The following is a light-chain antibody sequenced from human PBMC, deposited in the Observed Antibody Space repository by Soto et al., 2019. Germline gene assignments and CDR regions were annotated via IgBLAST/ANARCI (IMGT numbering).Light chain of an antibody. Sequence: QSALTQPASVSGSPGQSITISCTATSSDVGGYNYVSWYQQHPGKAPKPMIYEVSNRPSGVSNRFSGSKSGNTASLTISGLQAEDEADYYCSSYTSSSTRVFGTGTKLTVL. CDR1: SSDVGGYNY. CDR3: SSYTSSSTRV. CDR2: EVS. V-gene: IGLV2-14*01. J-gene: IGLJ1*01.